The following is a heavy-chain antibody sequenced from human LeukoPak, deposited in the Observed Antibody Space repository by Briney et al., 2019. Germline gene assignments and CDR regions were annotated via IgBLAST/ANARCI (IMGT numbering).Heavy chain of an antibody. Sequence: PSETLSLTCTVSGGSISSYYWSWIRQPPGKGLEWIGYIYYSGSTNYNPSLKSRVTISVDTSKNQFSLKLSSVTAADTAVYYCVRGSGYVPFDCWGQGTLVTVSS. CDR3: VRGSGYVPFDC. CDR2: IYYSGST. J-gene: IGHJ4*02. D-gene: IGHD5-12*01. V-gene: IGHV4-59*01. CDR1: GGSISSYY.